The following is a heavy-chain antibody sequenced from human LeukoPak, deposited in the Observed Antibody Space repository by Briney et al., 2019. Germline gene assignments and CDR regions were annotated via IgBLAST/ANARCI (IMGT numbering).Heavy chain of an antibody. CDR2: IGSSGRTI. Sequence: GSLRFSCAASGFTFSIYEMNWVRQAPGKGLEWLSYIGSSGRTIYYADSVKGRFTISRDNAKNSLYLQMNSLRVEDTAVYYCAKLDGIAGLDYWGQGTLVTVSS. J-gene: IGHJ4*02. CDR3: AKLDGIAGLDY. CDR1: GFTFSIYE. V-gene: IGHV3-48*03. D-gene: IGHD6-13*01.